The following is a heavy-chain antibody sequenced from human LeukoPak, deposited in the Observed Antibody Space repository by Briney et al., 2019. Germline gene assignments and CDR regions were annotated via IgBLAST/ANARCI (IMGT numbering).Heavy chain of an antibody. J-gene: IGHJ4*02. Sequence: GGPLRLSCAASGFTFSPFGMNWVRQAPGKGLELVSYISGDSSYIYYADSLKGRFTVSRDNAKNSLYLHMNSLRAEDTAIYYCARSLSGYPYWGQGTLVTVSS. CDR3: ARSLSGYPY. CDR2: ISGDSSYI. V-gene: IGHV3-21*05. CDR1: GFTFSPFG. D-gene: IGHD5-12*01.